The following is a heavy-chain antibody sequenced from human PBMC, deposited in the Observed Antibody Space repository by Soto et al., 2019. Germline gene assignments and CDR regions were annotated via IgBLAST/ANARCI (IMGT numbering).Heavy chain of an antibody. CDR2: IKSKSDGGTT. Sequence: EVQLVESGGGLVKPGGSLRLSCAASGFTFINVWMNWVRQAPGKGLEWVGRIKSKSDGGTTDYAAPVKGRFTISRDDSKNTLYLQMDSLKTEDTAVYYCTTGHWNSGVVFDYWGQGTLVTVSS. D-gene: IGHD2-15*01. CDR3: TTGHWNSGVVFDY. J-gene: IGHJ4*02. V-gene: IGHV3-15*07. CDR1: GFTFINVW.